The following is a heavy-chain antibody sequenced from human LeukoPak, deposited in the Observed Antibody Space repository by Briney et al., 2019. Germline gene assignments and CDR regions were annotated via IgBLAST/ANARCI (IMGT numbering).Heavy chain of an antibody. D-gene: IGHD3-16*01. V-gene: IGHV1-24*01. CDR1: GYTLTELS. CDR3: ATDPGYYDYVWGSL. J-gene: IGHJ4*02. CDR2: FDPEDGET. Sequence: SVKVSCKVSGYTLTELSMHWVRQAPGNGLEWMGGFDPEDGETLYAQKFQGRVTMTEDTSTDTAYMELSSLRSEDTAVYYCATDPGYYDYVWGSLWGQGTLVTVSS.